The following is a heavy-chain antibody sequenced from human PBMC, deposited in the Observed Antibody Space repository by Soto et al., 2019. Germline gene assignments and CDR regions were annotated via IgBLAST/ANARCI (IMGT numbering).Heavy chain of an antibody. CDR1: GFTFENYW. CDR2: IRKDGTQE. V-gene: IGHV3-7*05. D-gene: IGHD3-22*01. CDR3: ARDANYRDSSAYYDVFDM. J-gene: IGHJ3*02. Sequence: DVQLMESGGGLVQPGGSLRLSCEASGFTFENYWMTWIRQAPGKGLEWVANIRKDGTQEHYVDSVEGRFSVSRDNARASLYLQMNSLRIEDTAVYYCARDANYRDSSAYYDVFDMWGQGTMVTVSP.